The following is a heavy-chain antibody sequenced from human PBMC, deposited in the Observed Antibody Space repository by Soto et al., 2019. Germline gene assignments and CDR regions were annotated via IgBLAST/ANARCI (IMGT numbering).Heavy chain of an antibody. CDR2: IWSAGLI. Sequence: GGSLRLSCAASGFTVSSKYMSWVRQAPGKGLEWISVIWSAGLIYYADSVRGRFTISRDISKNILYLEMTSLRADDTAVYYCAREAPMDVWGQGTTVTVSS. V-gene: IGHV3-53*01. J-gene: IGHJ6*02. CDR1: GFTVSSKY. CDR3: AREAPMDV.